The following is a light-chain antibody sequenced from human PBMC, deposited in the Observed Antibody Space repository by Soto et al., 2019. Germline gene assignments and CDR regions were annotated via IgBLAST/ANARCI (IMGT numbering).Light chain of an antibody. V-gene: IGLV2-14*03. CDR2: DVS. CDR3: SSYSSSSTYV. Sequence: QSALTQPASVSGSPGQSIAISCTGTSSDVGGYNYVSWYQHHPGKAPKLMIYDVSNRPSGVSNRFSGSKSGNTASLTISGLQAEDEADYYSSSYSSSSTYVFVTGSMVTVL. J-gene: IGLJ1*01. CDR1: SSDVGGYNY.